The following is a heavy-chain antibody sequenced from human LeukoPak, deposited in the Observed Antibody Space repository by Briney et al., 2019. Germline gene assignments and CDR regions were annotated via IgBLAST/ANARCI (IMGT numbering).Heavy chain of an antibody. Sequence: SETLSLTCAVYGGSFSGYYWSWIRQPPGKGLEWIGEINHSGSTNYNPSLKSRVTISVDTSKNQFSLKLSSVTAADTAVYYCARGRTGYSYDLLGQVWGQGTTVTVSS. CDR3: ARGRTGYSYDLLGQV. CDR2: INHSGST. V-gene: IGHV4-34*01. J-gene: IGHJ6*02. D-gene: IGHD5-18*01. CDR1: GGSFSGYY.